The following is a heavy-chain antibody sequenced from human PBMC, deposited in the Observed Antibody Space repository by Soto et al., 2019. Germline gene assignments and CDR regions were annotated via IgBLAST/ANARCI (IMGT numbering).Heavy chain of an antibody. J-gene: IGHJ5*02. V-gene: IGHV4-39*01. CDR1: GGSISSSSYY. CDR2: IYYSGST. Sequence: KPSETLSLTCTVSGGSISSSSYYWGWIRQPPGKGLEWIGSIYYSGSTYYNPSLKSRVTISVDTSKNQFSLKLSSVTAADTAVYYCARPTGYSSGSAPAHWFDPWGQGTLVTVSS. D-gene: IGHD6-19*01. CDR3: ARPTGYSSGSAPAHWFDP.